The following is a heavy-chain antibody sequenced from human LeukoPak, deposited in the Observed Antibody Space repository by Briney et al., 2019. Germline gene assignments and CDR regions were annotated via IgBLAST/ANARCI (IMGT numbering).Heavy chain of an antibody. V-gene: IGHV1-8*01. CDR3: ARGSYYYDSSGYYYWFDP. Sequence: ASVKVSCKASGYTFTSYDINWVRQATGQGLEWMGWMNPNSGNTGYAQKFQGRVTMTRNTSISTAYMELSSLRSEDTAMYYCARGSYYYDSSGYYYWFDPWGQGTLVTVSS. CDR2: MNPNSGNT. D-gene: IGHD3-22*01. CDR1: GYTFTSYD. J-gene: IGHJ5*02.